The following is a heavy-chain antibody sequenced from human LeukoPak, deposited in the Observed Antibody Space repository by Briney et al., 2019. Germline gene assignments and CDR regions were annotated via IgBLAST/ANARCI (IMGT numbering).Heavy chain of an antibody. CDR2: IIPIFGTA. V-gene: IGHV1-69*05. D-gene: IGHD6-13*01. CDR1: GGTFSSYA. J-gene: IGHJ5*02. CDR3: ARGLIAEENWFDP. Sequence: ASVKVSCKASGGTFSSYAISWVRQAPGQGLEWMGGIIPIFGTANYAQKFQGRVTITTDESTSTAYMELSSLRSEDTAVYYCARGLIAEENWFDPWGQGTLVTVSS.